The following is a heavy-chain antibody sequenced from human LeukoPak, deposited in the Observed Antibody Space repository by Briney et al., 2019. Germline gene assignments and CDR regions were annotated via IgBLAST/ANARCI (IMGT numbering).Heavy chain of an antibody. CDR2: INWNGGST. CDR1: GFTFDDYG. CDR3: ARDGGAGYCSGGSCYGNYYMDV. J-gene: IGHJ6*03. Sequence: GGSLRLSCAASGFTFDDYGMSWVRQAPGKGLEWVSGINWNGGSTGYADSVKGRFTISRDNAKNSLYLQMNSLRAEDTALYYCARDGGAGYCSGGSCYGNYYMDVWGKGTTVTASS. V-gene: IGHV3-20*04. D-gene: IGHD2-15*01.